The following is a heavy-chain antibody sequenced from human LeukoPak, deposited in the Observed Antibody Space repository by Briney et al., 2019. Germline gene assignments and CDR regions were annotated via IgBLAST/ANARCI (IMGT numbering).Heavy chain of an antibody. CDR3: ARHVKVSGDPYYRWFDP. J-gene: IGHJ5*02. V-gene: IGHV4-4*09. Sequence: PSETLSLTCTVSGGSIGDFYWSWLRQPPGKGLEWIAYIHTSGSTNYSPSLKSRVTISVDTSKNQFSLKLSSVTAADTAVYYCARHVKVSGDPYYRWFDPWGQGTLVSVSS. CDR1: GGSIGDFY. D-gene: IGHD2-21*01. CDR2: IHTSGST.